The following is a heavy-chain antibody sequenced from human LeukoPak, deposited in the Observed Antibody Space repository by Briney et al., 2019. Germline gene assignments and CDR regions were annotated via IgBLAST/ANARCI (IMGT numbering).Heavy chain of an antibody. CDR2: ISGGGETT. CDR1: GFTFNIYA. Sequence: PGGSLRLSFAASGFTFNIYAMNWVRQAPGKGLEWVSSISGGGETTYYADSAKGRFTISRDNSQNTLYLQMNSLRAEDTAVYYCARDYADYVGYFFFDYWGQGTLVTVSS. J-gene: IGHJ4*02. V-gene: IGHV3-23*01. CDR3: ARDYADYVGYFFFDY. D-gene: IGHD4-17*01.